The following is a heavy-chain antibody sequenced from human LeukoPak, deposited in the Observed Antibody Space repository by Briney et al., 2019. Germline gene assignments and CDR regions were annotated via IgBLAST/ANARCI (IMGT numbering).Heavy chain of an antibody. CDR2: IHPSDDSP. CDR1: GYTFISYH. D-gene: IGHD1-26*01. Sequence: ASVKVSCKASGYTFISYHMHWVRQAPGQGLEWMAIIHPSDDSPTYAQNFQGRVTTTSDTTTSTVYMELSSLNFEDTAVYYCARDSSKWAIDYWGQGTLVTVSS. CDR3: ARDSSKWAIDY. V-gene: IGHV1-46*01. J-gene: IGHJ4*02.